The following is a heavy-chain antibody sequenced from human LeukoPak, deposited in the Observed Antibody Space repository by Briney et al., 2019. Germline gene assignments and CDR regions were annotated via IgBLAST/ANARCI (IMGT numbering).Heavy chain of an antibody. CDR1: GFTVSTNY. V-gene: IGHV3-53*01. Sequence: PGGSLRLSCAASGFTVSTNYMSWVRQAPGKGLEWASVIYSGGTTNYADSVKGRFTISRDNSKNTVYLQMNSLRAEDTAVYYCARGGYAHYYGMDVWGQGTTVTVSS. J-gene: IGHJ6*02. CDR2: IYSGGTT. CDR3: ARGGYAHYYGMDV. D-gene: IGHD5-18*01.